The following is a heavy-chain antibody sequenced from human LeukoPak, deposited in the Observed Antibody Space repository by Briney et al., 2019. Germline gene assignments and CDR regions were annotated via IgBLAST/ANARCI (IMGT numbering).Heavy chain of an antibody. D-gene: IGHD3-22*01. CDR3: ARDSRLHHSSGYYPPFDS. CDR2: INEDGSEE. V-gene: IGHV3-7*03. CDR1: GFTSSLYW. J-gene: IGHJ4*02. Sequence: GGSLRLSCAASGFTSSLYWMSWVRQAPGKGLEGLANINEDGSEEYCVPSVRGRFTLSRDIAKTLVHLQMNNLRVQDTAIYYCARDSRLHHSSGYYPPFDSWGQGTPVTVSS.